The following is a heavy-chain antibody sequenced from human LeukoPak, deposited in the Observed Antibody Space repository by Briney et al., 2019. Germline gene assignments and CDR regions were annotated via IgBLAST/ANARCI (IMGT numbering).Heavy chain of an antibody. J-gene: IGHJ4*02. CDR1: GYTLTELS. V-gene: IGHV1-69*13. CDR2: IIPIFGTA. CDR3: ARGTGDAPDY. D-gene: IGHD7-27*01. Sequence: SVKVSCKVSGYTLTELSMHWVRQAPGKGLEWMGGIIPIFGTANYAQKFQGRVTITADESTSTAYMELSSLRSEDTAVYYCARGTGDAPDYWGQGTLVTVSS.